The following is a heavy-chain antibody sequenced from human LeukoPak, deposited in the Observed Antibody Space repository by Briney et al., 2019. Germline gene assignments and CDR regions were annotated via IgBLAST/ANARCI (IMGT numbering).Heavy chain of an antibody. D-gene: IGHD4-11*01. J-gene: IGHJ5*02. V-gene: IGHV1-8*03. CDR1: GYTFTSYD. CDR2: MNPNSGNT. Sequence: ASVKVSCKASGYTFTSYDINWVRQATGQGLEWMGWMNPNSGNTGYAQKFQGRVTITRNTSISTAYMDLSSLRSEDTAVYYCARADYTNNWFDPWGQGTLVTVSS. CDR3: ARADYTNNWFDP.